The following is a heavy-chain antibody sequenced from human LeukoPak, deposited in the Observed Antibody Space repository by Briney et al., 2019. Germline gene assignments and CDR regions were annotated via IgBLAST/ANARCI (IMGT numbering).Heavy chain of an antibody. CDR2: IYYSGST. Sequence: SETLSLTCTVSGASISTYYWSWIRQPPGKGLEWIGYIYYSGSTNYNPSLKSRVTISVDTSKNQFSLKLSSVTAADTAVYYCARGYRTQYYFDYWGQGTLVTVSS. V-gene: IGHV4-59*01. CDR1: GASISTYY. D-gene: IGHD1-1*01. CDR3: ARGYRTQYYFDY. J-gene: IGHJ4*02.